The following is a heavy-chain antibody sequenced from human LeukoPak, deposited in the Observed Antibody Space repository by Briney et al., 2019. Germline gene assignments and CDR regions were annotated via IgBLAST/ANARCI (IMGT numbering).Heavy chain of an antibody. CDR3: ASVAVVPAAIDSQLGGLGPYGMDV. Sequence: GSLRLSCAASGFTFSSYAMSWIRQPPGKGLEWIGEINHSGSTNYNPSLKSRVTISVDTSKNQFSLKLSSVTAADTAVYYCASVAVVPAAIDSQLGGLGPYGMDVWGQGTTVTVSS. J-gene: IGHJ6*02. CDR1: GFTFSSYA. D-gene: IGHD2-2*01. CDR2: INHSGST. V-gene: IGHV4-34*01.